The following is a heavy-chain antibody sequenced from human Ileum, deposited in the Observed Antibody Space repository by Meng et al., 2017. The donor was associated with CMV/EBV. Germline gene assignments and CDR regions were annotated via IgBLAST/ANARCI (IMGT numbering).Heavy chain of an antibody. CDR1: GGSISGYY. CDR3: ARGSISWAFDY. V-gene: IGHV4-4*07. CDR2: VYSSWST. Sequence: QVQAHESGPGLWKPSETLSLTCTFSGGSISGYYGSLFRQPATKGLEWIGRVYSSWSTDYNPSLQSRVTMSGDTSKNQFALKLSSVTAADTAVYYCARGSISWAFDYWGQGTLVTVSS. J-gene: IGHJ4*02. D-gene: IGHD3-3*02.